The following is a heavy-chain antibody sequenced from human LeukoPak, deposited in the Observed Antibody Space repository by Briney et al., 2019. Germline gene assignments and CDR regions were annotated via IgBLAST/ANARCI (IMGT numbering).Heavy chain of an antibody. V-gene: IGHV1-46*01. J-gene: IGHJ4*02. CDR2: INPSGGST. Sequence: GASVKLSCKASGFTFSNYYMHWVRQAPGQGLEWMGIINPSGGSTSYAQEFQDRLTMTRDTSTSTVYMVLSSLRSEDTAVYYCARDGYNSGSFDSWGQGTLVTVSS. D-gene: IGHD6-19*01. CDR3: ARDGYNSGSFDS. CDR1: GFTFSNYY.